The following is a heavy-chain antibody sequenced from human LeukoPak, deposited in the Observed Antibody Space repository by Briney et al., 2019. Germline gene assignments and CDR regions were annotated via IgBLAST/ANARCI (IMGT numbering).Heavy chain of an antibody. D-gene: IGHD6-13*01. V-gene: IGHV6-1*01. Sequence: SQTLSLTCAISGDSVSSNSATWNWIRQSPSRGLEWLGRTYYRSKWYNDYAVSVKSRLTINPDTSKNQFSLQLNSVTPEDTAVYYCTRAWAAAGHYFDYWGQGTLVTVSS. CDR2: TYYRSKWYN. CDR1: GDSVSSNSAT. CDR3: TRAWAAAGHYFDY. J-gene: IGHJ4*02.